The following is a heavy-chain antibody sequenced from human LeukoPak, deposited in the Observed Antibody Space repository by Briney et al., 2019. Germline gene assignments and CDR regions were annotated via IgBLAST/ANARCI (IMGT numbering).Heavy chain of an antibody. D-gene: IGHD3-16*02. J-gene: IGHJ5*02. CDR2: IYYSGST. Sequence: SETLSLTCTVSGGSISSYYWSWIRQPPGKGLEWIGYIYYSGSTNYNPSLKSRVTISVDTSKNQFSLKLSSVTAADTAVYYCARGAMRLRLGELSSTLFDPWGQGTLVTVSS. V-gene: IGHV4-59*08. CDR3: ARGAMRLRLGELSSTLFDP. CDR1: GGSISSYY.